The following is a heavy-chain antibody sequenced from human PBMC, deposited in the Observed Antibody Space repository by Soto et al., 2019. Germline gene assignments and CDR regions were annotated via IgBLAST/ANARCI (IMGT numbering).Heavy chain of an antibody. Sequence: PSETLSLTCTVSGGSISSSSYYWGWIRQPPGKGLEWIGSIYYSGSTYYNPSLKSRVTISVDTSKNQFSLKLSSVTAADTAVYYCARQLMVRGVDDAFDLWGQGTMVTVSS. CDR2: IYYSGST. J-gene: IGHJ3*01. V-gene: IGHV4-39*01. D-gene: IGHD3-10*01. CDR1: GGSISSSSYY. CDR3: ARQLMVRGVDDAFDL.